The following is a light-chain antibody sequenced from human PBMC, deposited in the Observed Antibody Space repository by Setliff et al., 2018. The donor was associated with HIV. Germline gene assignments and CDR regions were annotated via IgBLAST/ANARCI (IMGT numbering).Light chain of an antibody. V-gene: IGLV2-23*02. J-gene: IGLJ1*01. CDR3: SSYTGSDTCDV. CDR1: NSAIGTCDL. Sequence: QSALTQPASVSGSHGQAITISCTGNNSAIGTCDLFSWYQQHPGRAPKLTIFEVKRRPSGVSNRFSGSKSGNTASLTISGLQAEDEATYFCSSYTGSDTCDVFGTGTKVTVL. CDR2: EVK.